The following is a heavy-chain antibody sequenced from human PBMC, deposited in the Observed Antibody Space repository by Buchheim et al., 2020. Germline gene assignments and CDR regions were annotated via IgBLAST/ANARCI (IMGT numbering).Heavy chain of an antibody. Sequence: EVQLLQSGGGLVQPRGSLRLSCVVSGFTFSSYAMSWVRQAPGKGLEWVSAISNSGASTYYADSVKGRFTISRDNSKNTPYLQMDSLRAEDTAVYYCAKDRTNGDGVFDYWGQGTL. V-gene: IGHV3-23*01. CDR3: AKDRTNGDGVFDY. CDR1: GFTFSSYA. D-gene: IGHD4-17*01. J-gene: IGHJ4*02. CDR2: ISNSGAST.